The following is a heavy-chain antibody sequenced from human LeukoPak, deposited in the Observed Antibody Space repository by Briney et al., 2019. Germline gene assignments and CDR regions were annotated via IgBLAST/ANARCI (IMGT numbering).Heavy chain of an antibody. CDR2: ISSSSSYI. J-gene: IGHJ4*02. CDR3: ARDSYSSSWYRKGGY. V-gene: IGHV3-21*01. CDR1: GFTFSSYS. D-gene: IGHD6-13*01. Sequence: GSLRLSCAASGFTFSSYSMNWVRQAPGKGLEWVSSISSSSSYIYYADSVKGRFTISRDNAKNSLYLQMNSLRAEDTAVYYCARDSYSSSWYRKGGYWDQGTVVTVSS.